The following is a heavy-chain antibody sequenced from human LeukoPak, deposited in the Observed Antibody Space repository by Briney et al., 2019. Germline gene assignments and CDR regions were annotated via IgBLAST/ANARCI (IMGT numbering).Heavy chain of an antibody. J-gene: IGHJ4*02. Sequence: KPSETLSLTCAVYGGSFSGYYWSWIRQPPGKGLEWIGEINHSGSTNYNPSLKSRVTISVDTSKNQFSLKLSSVTAADTAVYYCARGVGFDYWGQGTLVTVSS. CDR1: GGSFSGYY. CDR3: ARGVGFDY. V-gene: IGHV4-34*01. CDR2: INHSGST.